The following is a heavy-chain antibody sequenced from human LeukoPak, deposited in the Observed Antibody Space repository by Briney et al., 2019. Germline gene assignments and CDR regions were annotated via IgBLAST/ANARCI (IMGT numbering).Heavy chain of an antibody. V-gene: IGHV4-34*01. CDR3: AREGNFGVVVPAAIRRNWFDP. Sequence: SETLSLTCTVSGGSISSYYWSWIRQPPGKGLEWIGEINHSGSTNYNPSLKSRVTISVDTSKNHFSLKLSSVTAADTAVYYCAREGNFGVVVPAAIRRNWFDPRGQGTLVTVSS. CDR1: GGSISSYY. J-gene: IGHJ5*02. D-gene: IGHD2-2*01. CDR2: INHSGST.